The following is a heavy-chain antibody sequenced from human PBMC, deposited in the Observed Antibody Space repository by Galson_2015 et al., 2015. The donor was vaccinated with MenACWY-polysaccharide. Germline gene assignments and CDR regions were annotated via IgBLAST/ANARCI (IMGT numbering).Heavy chain of an antibody. V-gene: IGHV3-23*01. CDR1: GFTFSNYA. CDR3: AKAHIAARPDRRMVYFYCMDV. D-gene: IGHD6-6*01. Sequence: SLRLSCAASGFTFSNYAMSWVRQAPGKGLEWVLAVSDSGDVTFYADSVKGRFTISRDNSKNTLFLQMNSLRAEDTALYYCAKAHIAARPDRRMVYFYCMDVWGKGTTVTVSS. J-gene: IGHJ6*03. CDR2: VSDSGDVT.